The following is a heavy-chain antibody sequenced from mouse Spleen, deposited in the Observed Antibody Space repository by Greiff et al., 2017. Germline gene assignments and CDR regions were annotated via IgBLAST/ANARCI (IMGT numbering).Heavy chain of an antibody. V-gene: IGHV3-6*01. J-gene: IGHJ3*01. Sequence: EVKLVESGPGLVKPSQSLSLTCSVTGYSITSGYYWNWIRQFPGNKLEWMGYISYDGSNNYNPSLKNRISITRDTSKNQFFLKLNSVTTEDTATYYCARDGGLRPAYWGQGTLVTVSA. CDR2: ISYDGSN. CDR1: GYSITSGYY. D-gene: IGHD2-4*01. CDR3: ARDGGLRPAY.